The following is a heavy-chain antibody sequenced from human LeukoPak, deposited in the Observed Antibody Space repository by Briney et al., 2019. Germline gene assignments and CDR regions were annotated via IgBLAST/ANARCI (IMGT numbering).Heavy chain of an antibody. CDR1: GYSISSGYY. D-gene: IGHD6-13*01. V-gene: IGHV4-38-2*02. Sequence: PSETLSLTCTVSGYSISSGYYWGWIRQPPGKELEWIGSIYHSGSTYYNPSLKSRVTISVDTSKNQFSLKLSSVTAADTAVYYCASYSSSWYRYFDYWGQGTLVTVSS. J-gene: IGHJ4*02. CDR2: IYHSGST. CDR3: ASYSSSWYRYFDY.